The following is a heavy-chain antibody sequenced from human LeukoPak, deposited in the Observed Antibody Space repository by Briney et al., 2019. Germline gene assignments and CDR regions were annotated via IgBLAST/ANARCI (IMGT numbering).Heavy chain of an antibody. CDR2: IYHSGST. V-gene: IGHV4-39*07. CDR3: ARIWSAAGYFDY. J-gene: IGHJ4*02. D-gene: IGHD6-13*01. Sequence: TASETLSLTCTVSGGSISSSSYYWGWIRQPPGKGLEWIGSIYHSGSTNYNPSLKSRVTISVDKSKNQFSLKLSSVTAADTAVYYCARIWSAAGYFDYWGQGTLVTVSS. CDR1: GGSISSSSYY.